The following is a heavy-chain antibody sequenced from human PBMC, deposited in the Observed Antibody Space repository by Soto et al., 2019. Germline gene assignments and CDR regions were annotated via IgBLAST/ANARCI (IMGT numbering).Heavy chain of an antibody. J-gene: IGHJ4*02. Sequence: GGSLRLSCAASGFTFSSYGMHWVRQAPGKGLEWVAVIWYDGSNKYYADSVKGRFTISRDNSENTLYLQMNSLRAEDTAVYYCARGGYSGYDPPYYFDYWGQGTLVTVSS. V-gene: IGHV3-33*01. CDR2: IWYDGSNK. CDR3: ARGGYSGYDPPYYFDY. D-gene: IGHD5-12*01. CDR1: GFTFSSYG.